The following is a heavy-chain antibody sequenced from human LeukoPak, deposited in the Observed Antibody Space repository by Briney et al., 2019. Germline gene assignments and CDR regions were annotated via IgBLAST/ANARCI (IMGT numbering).Heavy chain of an antibody. D-gene: IGHD3-9*01. CDR3: ARGAFGEDDILTGYYMGEFDY. CDR2: ISAYNGNT. Sequence: GASVKVSCKASGYTFTSYGISWVRQALGQGLEWMGWISAYNGNTNYAQKLQGRVTMTTDTSTSTAYMELRSLRSDDTAVYYCARGAFGEDDILTGYYMGEFDYWGQGTLVTVSS. J-gene: IGHJ4*02. V-gene: IGHV1-18*01. CDR1: GYTFTSYG.